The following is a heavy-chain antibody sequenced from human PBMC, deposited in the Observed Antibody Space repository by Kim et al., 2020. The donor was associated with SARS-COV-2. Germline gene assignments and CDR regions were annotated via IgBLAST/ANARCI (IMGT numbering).Heavy chain of an antibody. Sequence: GGSLRLSCAASGFTFSDYYMSWIRQAPGKGLEWVSYISSSGSTIYYADSVKGRFTISRDNAKNSLYLQMNSLRAEDTAVYYCARDGKSYYDFWSCYECRSYYYYGMDVWGQGTTVTV. V-gene: IGHV3-11*01. J-gene: IGHJ6*02. CDR2: ISSSGSTI. CDR3: ARDGKSYYDFWSCYECRSYYYYGMDV. CDR1: GFTFSDYY. D-gene: IGHD3-3*01.